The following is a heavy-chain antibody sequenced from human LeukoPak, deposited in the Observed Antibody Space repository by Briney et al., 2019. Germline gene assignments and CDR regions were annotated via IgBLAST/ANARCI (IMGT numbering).Heavy chain of an antibody. J-gene: IGHJ4*02. CDR2: IWYDGSNK. D-gene: IGHD3-3*01. CDR3: ARDRPYYDFWSGYYPFDY. CDR1: GFTFSSYG. V-gene: IGHV3-33*01. Sequence: GGSLRLSCAASGFTFSSYGMHWVRQAPGKGLEWVAVIWYDGSNKYYADSVKGRFTISRDNSKNTLYLQMNSLRAEDTAVYYCARDRPYYDFWSGYYPFDYWGQGTLVTVS.